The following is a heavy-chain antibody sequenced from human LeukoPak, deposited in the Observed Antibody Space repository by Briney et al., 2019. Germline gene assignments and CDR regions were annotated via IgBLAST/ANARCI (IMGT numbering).Heavy chain of an antibody. CDR1: GFTFSSYA. Sequence: GGSLRLSCAASGFTFSSYAMSWVRQAPGKGLEWVSAISGSGGSTYYADSVKGRFTISRDNSKNTLYLQMNSLRAEDTAVYYCARELYSSGWYGPLDYWGQGTLVTVSS. D-gene: IGHD6-19*01. CDR3: ARELYSSGWYGPLDY. V-gene: IGHV3-23*01. J-gene: IGHJ4*02. CDR2: ISGSGGST.